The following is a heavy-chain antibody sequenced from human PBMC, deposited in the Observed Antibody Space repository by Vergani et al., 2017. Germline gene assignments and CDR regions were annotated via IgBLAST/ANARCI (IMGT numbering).Heavy chain of an antibody. Sequence: QVQLQESGPGLVKPSETLSLTCAVSGYSISSGYYWGWIRQPPGKGLEWIGSIYHSGSTYYNPSLKSRVTTSVDTSKNQFSLKLSSVTAADTAVYCCARPYSSTTRLRPPGDWGQGTLVTVSS. D-gene: IGHD6-13*01. CDR1: GYSISSGYY. V-gene: IGHV4-38-2*01. CDR3: ARPYSSTTRLRPPGD. CDR2: IYHSGST. J-gene: IGHJ4*02.